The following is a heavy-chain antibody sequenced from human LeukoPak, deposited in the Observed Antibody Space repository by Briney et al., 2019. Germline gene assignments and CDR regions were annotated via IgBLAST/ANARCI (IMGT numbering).Heavy chain of an antibody. Sequence: GGSLRLSCVASGFTFDDYGINWVRQAPGKGLEWVSGIRWKSGSIAYADSVKGRFTISRDNAKNSLYLQMHSLRVEDTAVYYCARESIVVVPTTMDDASDIWGQGTMVTVSS. CDR1: GFTFDDYG. CDR2: IRWKSGSI. D-gene: IGHD2-2*01. CDR3: ARESIVVVPTTMDDASDI. V-gene: IGHV3-9*01. J-gene: IGHJ3*02.